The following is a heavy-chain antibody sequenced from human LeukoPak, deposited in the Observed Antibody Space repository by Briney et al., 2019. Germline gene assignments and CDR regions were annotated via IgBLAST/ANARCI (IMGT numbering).Heavy chain of an antibody. V-gene: IGHV6-1*01. CDR1: GDTVSSNSAA. Sequence: SQTLSLTCAISGDTVSSNSAAWNWIRQSPSRGLESQGRTYYRSGWNTDYEVCVKTRITINADTSKNQFTLQLNSVTPDDTAVYYCARDVGRGWSSFDYWGQGTLVTVSS. D-gene: IGHD6-19*01. CDR3: ARDVGRGWSSFDY. CDR2: TYYRSGWNT. J-gene: IGHJ4*02.